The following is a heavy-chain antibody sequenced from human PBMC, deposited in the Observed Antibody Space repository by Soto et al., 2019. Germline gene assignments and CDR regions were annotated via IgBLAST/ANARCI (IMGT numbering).Heavy chain of an antibody. J-gene: IGHJ4*02. D-gene: IGHD4-4*01. CDR1: GFTFSSYS. V-gene: IGHV3-21*01. Sequence: GGSLRLSCAASGFTFSSYSMNWVRQAPGKGLEWVSSISSSSSYIYYADSVKGRFTISRDNAKNSLYLQMNSLRAEDTAVYYCARDTQSMTTVLDYWGQGTLVTVSS. CDR2: ISSSSSYI. CDR3: ARDTQSMTTVLDY.